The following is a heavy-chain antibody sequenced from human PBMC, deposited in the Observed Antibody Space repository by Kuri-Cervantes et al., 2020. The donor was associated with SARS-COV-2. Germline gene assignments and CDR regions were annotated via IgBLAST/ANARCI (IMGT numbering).Heavy chain of an antibody. D-gene: IGHD3/OR15-3a*01. Sequence: GESLKISCAASGFTVSDYYMTWVRQAPGKGLEYVSVIYSGGSTYYADSVKGRFTISRDNSKNTLYLQINSLRAEDSAVYYCARGDLDYFYGMDVWGQGTTVTVSS. CDR2: IYSGGST. CDR1: GFTVSDYY. J-gene: IGHJ6*02. CDR3: ARGDLDYFYGMDV. V-gene: IGHV3-53*01.